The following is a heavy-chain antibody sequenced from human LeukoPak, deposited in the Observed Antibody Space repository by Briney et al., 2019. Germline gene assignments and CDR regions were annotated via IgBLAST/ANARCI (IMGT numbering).Heavy chain of an antibody. J-gene: IGHJ6*03. CDR1: GGSISSSSYY. V-gene: IGHV4-39*01. CDR3: NYGDYLNYYYYMDV. Sequence: SETLSLTCTVSGGSISSSSYYWGWIRQPSGKGLEWIGSIYYSGSTYYNPSLKSRVTISVDTSKNQFSLKLSSVTAADTAVYYCNYGDYLNYYYYMDVWGKGTTVTVSS. CDR2: IYYSGST. D-gene: IGHD4-17*01.